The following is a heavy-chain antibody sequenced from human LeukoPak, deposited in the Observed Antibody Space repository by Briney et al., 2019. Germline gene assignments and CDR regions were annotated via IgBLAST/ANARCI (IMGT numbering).Heavy chain of an antibody. Sequence: GGSLRLSCAASGFTFSSYWMSWVRQAPGKGLEWVANIKQDGSEKYYVDSVKGRFTISRDNAKNSLYLQMNSLRAEDTAVYYRARSYDFWSGYYYMDVWGKGTTVTVSS. CDR3: ARSYDFWSGYYYMDV. J-gene: IGHJ6*03. V-gene: IGHV3-7*01. CDR1: GFTFSSYW. CDR2: IKQDGSEK. D-gene: IGHD3-3*01.